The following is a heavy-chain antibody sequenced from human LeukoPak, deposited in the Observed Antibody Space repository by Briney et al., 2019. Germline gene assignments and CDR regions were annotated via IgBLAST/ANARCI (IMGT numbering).Heavy chain of an antibody. Sequence: PSETLSLTCTVSGGSISSYYWSWIRQPPGKGLEWIGYIYYSGSTNYNPSLKSRVTISVDTSKNQFSLKLSSVTAADTAVYYCARDGSSSWYTVFDYWGQGTLVTVSS. J-gene: IGHJ4*02. V-gene: IGHV4-59*01. CDR3: ARDGSSSWYTVFDY. CDR2: IYYSGST. D-gene: IGHD6-13*01. CDR1: GGSISSYY.